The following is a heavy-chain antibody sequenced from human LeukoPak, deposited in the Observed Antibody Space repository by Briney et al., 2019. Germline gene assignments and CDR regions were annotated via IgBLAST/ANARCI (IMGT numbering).Heavy chain of an antibody. Sequence: SETLSLTCTVSGGSISSYYWSWIRQPPGKGLEWIGYIYYSGSTNYNPSLKSRVTISVDTSKNQVSLKLSSVTAADTAVYYCGRNPYSSGWYGYYYGMDVWGQGTTVTVSS. CDR1: GGSISSYY. D-gene: IGHD6-19*01. J-gene: IGHJ6*02. V-gene: IGHV4-59*12. CDR2: IYYSGST. CDR3: GRNPYSSGWYGYYYGMDV.